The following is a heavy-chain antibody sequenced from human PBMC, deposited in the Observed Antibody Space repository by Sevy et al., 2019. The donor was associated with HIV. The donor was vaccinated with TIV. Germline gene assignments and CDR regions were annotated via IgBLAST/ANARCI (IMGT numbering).Heavy chain of an antibody. CDR3: ARTVGIAVAPFDY. D-gene: IGHD6-19*01. CDR2: IGSVTSNI. V-gene: IGHV3-21*01. Sequence: GGSLRLSCVASGFTFSGYNMNWVRQAPGKGLEWVAYIGSVTSNIYYAQSLKGRFTISRDNAKNSLYLQMSSLGAEDTAVYYCARTVGIAVAPFDYWGQGTLVTVSS. CDR1: GFTFSGYN. J-gene: IGHJ4*02.